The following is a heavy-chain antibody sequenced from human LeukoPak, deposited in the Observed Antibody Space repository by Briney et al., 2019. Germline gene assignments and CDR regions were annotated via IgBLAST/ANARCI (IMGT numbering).Heavy chain of an antibody. D-gene: IGHD3-22*01. CDR3: ARHPSYYDRIDY. Sequence: PSETLSLTSTAPGGSISSYYWSRFRQPPGKGLEWIGYIYYSGSTNYNPSLKSRVTISIDTSKNQFSLKLSSVTAADTAVYYCARHPSYYDRIDYWGQGTLVTVSS. J-gene: IGHJ4*02. CDR2: IYYSGST. V-gene: IGHV4-59*08. CDR1: GGSISSYY.